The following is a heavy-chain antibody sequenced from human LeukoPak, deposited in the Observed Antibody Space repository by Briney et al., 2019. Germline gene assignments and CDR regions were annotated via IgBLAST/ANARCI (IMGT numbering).Heavy chain of an antibody. CDR2: IYGSGGGT. Sequence: GGSLRLSCSASGFTFSNYAMTWVRQAPGKGLEWVSTIYGSGGGTYYADSVKGRFTISRDNSKNTLYVQRNSLTAEGTGIYYCAKGHAPSGSYADYWGQGTLVTVSS. CDR1: GFTFSNYA. CDR3: AKGHAPSGSYADY. D-gene: IGHD1-26*01. V-gene: IGHV3-23*01. J-gene: IGHJ4*02.